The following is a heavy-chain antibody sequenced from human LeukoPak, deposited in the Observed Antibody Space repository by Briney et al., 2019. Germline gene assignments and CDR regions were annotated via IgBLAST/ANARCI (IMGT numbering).Heavy chain of an antibody. V-gene: IGHV1-69*01. CDR1: GGNFTSYA. Sequence: ASLKVSCKVSGGNFTSYAISWVRQAPGQGLEWMGGVIPIFRTPRYSQKFQGRVTFTADESATTAYLELSSLRSDDTAVYYCARDSGGSGTYYHNCFDPWGQGTLVTVSS. D-gene: IGHD3-10*01. CDR3: ARDSGGSGTYYHNCFDP. J-gene: IGHJ5*01. CDR2: VIPIFRTP.